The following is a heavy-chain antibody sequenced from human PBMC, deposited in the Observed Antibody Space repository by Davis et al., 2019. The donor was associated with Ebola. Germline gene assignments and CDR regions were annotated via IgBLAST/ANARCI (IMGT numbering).Heavy chain of an antibody. V-gene: IGHV3-23*01. J-gene: IGHJ6*02. D-gene: IGHD3-3*01. CDR1: GFTFNNYA. CDR3: AKAGAFWSDYYYYGMDV. CDR2: ICGNGGTT. Sequence: GESLKISCAASGFTFNNYAMTWARQLPGKGLEWVSSICGNGGTTYYAASVKGRFTISRDNSKNTLYLQMNSLRAEDTAVYYCAKAGAFWSDYYYYGMDVWGQGTTVTVSS.